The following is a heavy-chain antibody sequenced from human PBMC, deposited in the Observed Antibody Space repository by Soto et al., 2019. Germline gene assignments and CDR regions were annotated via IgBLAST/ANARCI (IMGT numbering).Heavy chain of an antibody. V-gene: IGHV1-69*09. Sequence: QAPLVQSGAGVKKPGSSVKVSCTASGGTFGNHAISWVRQVPGQGLEWMGGIIPVLGVGDNAQKFQGRVTITANTSTNTAYMELSSLRSEDTAHYYCAREAGYSYGYVFDYWGQGTLVIVSS. J-gene: IGHJ4*02. CDR3: AREAGYSYGYVFDY. CDR2: IIPVLGVG. D-gene: IGHD5-18*01. CDR1: GGTFGNHA.